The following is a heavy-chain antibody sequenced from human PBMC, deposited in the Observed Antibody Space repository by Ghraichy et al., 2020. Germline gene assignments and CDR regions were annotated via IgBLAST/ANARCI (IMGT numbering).Heavy chain of an antibody. J-gene: IGHJ5*02. CDR3: ARAPYDILTGYLFDP. Sequence: SDTLSLTCAVYGGSFSGYYWSWIRQPPGKGLEWIGEINHSGSTNYNPSLKSRVTISVDTSKNQFSLKLSSVTAADTAVYYCARAPYDILTGYLFDPWGQGTLVTVSS. V-gene: IGHV4-34*01. CDR1: GGSFSGYY. D-gene: IGHD3-9*01. CDR2: INHSGST.